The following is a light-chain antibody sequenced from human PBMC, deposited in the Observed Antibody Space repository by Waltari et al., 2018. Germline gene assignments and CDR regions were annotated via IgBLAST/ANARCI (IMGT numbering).Light chain of an antibody. CDR3: QSFDNRPRGSV. J-gene: IGLJ3*02. V-gene: IGLV1-40*01. Sequence: QSVLTQPPSVSGAPGQRVTISCAGGPFNLGEGNDVHWYQQLPGTAPKVVIFSNNNRPSGVPDRFSGSKSGTSASLSISGLQAEDEADYYYQSFDNRPRGSVFGGGTRLTVL. CDR1: PFNLGEGND. CDR2: SNN.